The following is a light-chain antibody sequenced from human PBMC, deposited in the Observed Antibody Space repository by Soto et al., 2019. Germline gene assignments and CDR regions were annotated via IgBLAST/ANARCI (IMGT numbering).Light chain of an antibody. CDR2: DAS. Sequence: IQMTQSPSTLSASVGDRVTITCRASQSISNWLAWYQQKPGKAPNLLIYDASTLERGVPSRFSGTGSGTEFTLTIDRLQPDDFATYYCQQYHTSSITFGQGTRLEIK. J-gene: IGKJ5*01. CDR3: QQYHTSSIT. CDR1: QSISNW. V-gene: IGKV1-5*01.